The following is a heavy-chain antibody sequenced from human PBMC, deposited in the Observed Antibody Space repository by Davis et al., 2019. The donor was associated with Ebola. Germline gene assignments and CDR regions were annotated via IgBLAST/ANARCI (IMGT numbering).Heavy chain of an antibody. CDR2: ISSSGST. D-gene: IGHD2-2*02. CDR1: GGSIRSGGYY. Sequence: PSETLSLTCTVSGGSIRSGGYYWSWIRQYPGQGLEWIGYISSSGSTYSNPSLKSRVTISADTSKNQFSLRLSSVTAADTAVYYCAREREVVPAAISGNFYYYMDVWGKGTTVTVSS. V-gene: IGHV4-31*03. CDR3: AREREVVPAAISGNFYYYMDV. J-gene: IGHJ6*03.